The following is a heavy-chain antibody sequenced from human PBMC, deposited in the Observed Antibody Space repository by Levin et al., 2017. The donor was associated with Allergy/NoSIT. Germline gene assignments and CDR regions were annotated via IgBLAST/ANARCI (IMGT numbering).Heavy chain of an antibody. V-gene: IGHV3-23*01. Sequence: AGGSLRLSCVVSGLTFSDYAVTWVRQAPGKGLEWVSSISGSGTTTYYADSVKGRFTISRDNSMNTLYLQMNSLRVEDTAVYYCAKVGSVGGRGALVTVSS. D-gene: IGHD3-16*01. J-gene: IGHJ4*02. CDR3: AKVGSV. CDR2: ISGSGTTT. CDR1: GLTFSDYA.